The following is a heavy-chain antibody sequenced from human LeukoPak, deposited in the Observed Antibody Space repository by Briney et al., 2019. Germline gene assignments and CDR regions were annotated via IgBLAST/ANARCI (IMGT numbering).Heavy chain of an antibody. CDR1: GFTFGNYW. V-gene: IGHV3-7*03. Sequence: PGGSLRLSCTTSGFTFGNYWMSWVRQAPGKGLEWVANIKQDGSEIHYVDSVKGRFTISRDNAKNSLYLQMNSLKTEDTAVYYCTTDQHCSGGSCYSAALDYWGQGTLVTVSS. CDR2: IKQDGSEI. D-gene: IGHD2-15*01. J-gene: IGHJ4*02. CDR3: TTDQHCSGGSCYSAALDY.